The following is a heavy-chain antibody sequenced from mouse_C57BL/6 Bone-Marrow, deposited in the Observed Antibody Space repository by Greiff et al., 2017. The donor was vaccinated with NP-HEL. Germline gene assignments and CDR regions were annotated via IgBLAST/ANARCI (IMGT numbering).Heavy chain of an antibody. J-gene: IGHJ3*01. D-gene: IGHD1-1*01. V-gene: IGHV1-12*01. CDR2: IYPGNGDT. CDR1: GYTFTSYN. Sequence: QVQLQQSGAELVRPGASVKMSCKASGYTFTSYNMHWVKQTPRQGLEWIGAIYPGNGDTSYNQKFKGKATLTVDKFSSTAYMQLSSLTSEDSAVYFCARWDYGSSPAWFAYWGQGTLVTVSA. CDR3: ARWDYGSSPAWFAY.